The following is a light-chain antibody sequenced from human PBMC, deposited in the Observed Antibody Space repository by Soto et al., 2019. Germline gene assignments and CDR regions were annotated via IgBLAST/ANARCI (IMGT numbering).Light chain of an antibody. CDR2: LNSDGSH. CDR3: QAWGSGVKV. CDR1: SGHSSYA. J-gene: IGLJ2*01. V-gene: IGLV4-69*01. Sequence: QSVLTQSPSVSASLGASVKLTCTLSSGHSSYAIAWHQQQPEKGPRYLMKLNSDGSHNKGDGIPDRFSGSSSGAERYLTISSLQSEDEADYYCQAWGSGVKVFGGGTKVTGL.